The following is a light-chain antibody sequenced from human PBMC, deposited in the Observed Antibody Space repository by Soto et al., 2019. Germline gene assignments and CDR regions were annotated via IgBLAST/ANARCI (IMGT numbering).Light chain of an antibody. V-gene: IGKV1-5*03. CDR1: QTISSW. CDR3: LQDYNYPRT. Sequence: DIQMAQSPSTLSGSVGDRVTITCRASQTISSWLAWYQQKPGKAPKLLIYKASTLKSGVPSRFSGSGSGTEFTLTNSSLQPEDFATYYCLQDYNYPRTFGQGTKVDIK. J-gene: IGKJ1*01. CDR2: KAS.